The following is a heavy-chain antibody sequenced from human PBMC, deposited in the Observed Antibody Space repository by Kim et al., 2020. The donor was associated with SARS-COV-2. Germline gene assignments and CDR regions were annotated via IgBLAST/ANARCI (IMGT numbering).Heavy chain of an antibody. D-gene: IGHD5-12*01. J-gene: IGHJ4*02. CDR3: ARVGIGDSGYGRRHFDY. V-gene: IGHV4-34*01. CDR2: VNLGGRT. CDR1: GGSFSGYH. Sequence: SETLSLTCAVYGGSFSGYHWSWIRQPPGKGLEWFGEVNLGGRTNYNPSLTSRVTISVDTSKNQFSLRLSAVTAADTAVYYCARVGIGDSGYGRRHFDYWGQGTLVTVSS.